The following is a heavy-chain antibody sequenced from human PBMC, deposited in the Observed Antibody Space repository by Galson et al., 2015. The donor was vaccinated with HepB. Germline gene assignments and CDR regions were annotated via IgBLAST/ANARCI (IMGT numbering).Heavy chain of an antibody. D-gene: IGHD6-13*01. V-gene: IGHV4-31*03. CDR1: GGSISSGGYY. CDR2: MYYSGS. Sequence: TLSLTCTVSGGSISSGGYYWSWIRQHPGKGLEWIGYMYYSGSYNPSLKSRVTISVDTSKNQFSLKLSSVTAADTAVYYCARGDLSSSWGYYMDVWGNGTTVTVSS. J-gene: IGHJ6*03. CDR3: ARGDLSSSWGYYMDV.